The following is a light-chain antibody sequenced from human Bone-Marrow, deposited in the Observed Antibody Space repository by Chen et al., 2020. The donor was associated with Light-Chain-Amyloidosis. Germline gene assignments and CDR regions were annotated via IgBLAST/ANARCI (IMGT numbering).Light chain of an antibody. CDR3: CSYAGSSTVVV. CDR2: EGS. CDR1: SSDVGSYNL. J-gene: IGLJ2*01. V-gene: IGLV2-23*01. Sequence: QSALTQPASVSGSPGQSITISCAGTSSDVGSYNLVSWYQQHPGKAPKLMIYEGSKRPSGVSKRFSGSKSGKTASLTISGLQAEDEADYYCCSYAGSSTVVVFGGGTKLTVL.